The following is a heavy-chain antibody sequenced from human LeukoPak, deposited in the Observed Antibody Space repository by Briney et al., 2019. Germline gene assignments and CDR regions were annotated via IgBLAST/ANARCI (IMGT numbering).Heavy chain of an antibody. V-gene: IGHV4-30-4*01. J-gene: IGHJ3*02. CDR1: GGSISSGDYY. CDR3: ARADYYDSSGYHDAFDI. CDR2: IYYSGST. D-gene: IGHD3-22*01. Sequence: SSETLSLTCTVSGGSISSGDYYWSWIRQPPGKGLEWIGYIYYSGSTYYNPSLKSRVTISVDTSKNQFSLKLSSVTAADTAVYYCARADYYDSSGYHDAFDIWGQGTMVTVPS.